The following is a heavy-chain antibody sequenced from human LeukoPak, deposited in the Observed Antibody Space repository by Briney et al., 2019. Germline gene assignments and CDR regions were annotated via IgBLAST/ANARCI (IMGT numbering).Heavy chain of an antibody. CDR2: IHYSGST. Sequence: PSQTLSLTCTVSGGSISSSTYYWGRIRQPPGKGLEWIGGIHYSGSTHYNPSLKSRVTISVDTPKNQFSLKLSSVTAADTAVYYCARLFDYWGQGTLVTVSS. V-gene: IGHV4-39*01. CDR3: ARLFDY. J-gene: IGHJ4*02. CDR1: GGSISSSTYY.